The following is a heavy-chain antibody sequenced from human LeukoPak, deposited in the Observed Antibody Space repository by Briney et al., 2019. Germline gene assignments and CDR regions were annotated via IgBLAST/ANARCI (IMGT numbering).Heavy chain of an antibody. CDR2: ISSSSSYI. D-gene: IGHD3-10*01. CDR3: ASRITMVRGVIKVSYYYYGMDV. J-gene: IGHJ6*04. Sequence: PGGSLRPSCAASGCTFSSYSMNWVRQAPGKGLEWVSSISSSSSYIYYADSVKGRFTISRDNAKNSLYLQMNSLRAEDTAVYYCASRITMVRGVIKVSYYYYGMDVWGKGTTVTVSS. V-gene: IGHV3-21*01. CDR1: GCTFSSYS.